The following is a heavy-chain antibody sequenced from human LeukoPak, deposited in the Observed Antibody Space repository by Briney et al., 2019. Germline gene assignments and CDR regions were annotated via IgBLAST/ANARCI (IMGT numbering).Heavy chain of an antibody. CDR3: ASPQYSYGLD. J-gene: IGHJ4*02. Sequence: KSSETLSLTCTVSGGSISSSSHYWGWIRQPPGKGLEWIGTMYYSGITYYNPSLKSRVTTSVDTSKNQFTLKVSSVTAADTAVYYCASPQYSYGLDWGQGTLVTVSS. V-gene: IGHV4-39*01. CDR1: GGSISSSSHY. D-gene: IGHD5-18*01. CDR2: MYYSGIT.